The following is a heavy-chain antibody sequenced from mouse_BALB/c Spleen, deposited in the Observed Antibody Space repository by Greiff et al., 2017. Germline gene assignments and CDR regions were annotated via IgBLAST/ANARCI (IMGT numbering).Heavy chain of an antibody. CDR3: ARDKGGYYDAMDY. CDR2: IWGDGST. V-gene: IGHV2-6-7*01. D-gene: IGHD2-2*01. J-gene: IGHJ4*01. CDR1: GFSLTGYG. Sequence: VQRVESGPGLVAPSQSLSITCTVSGFSLTGYGVNWVRQPPGKGLEWLGMIWGDGSTDYNSALKSRLSISKDNSKSQVFLKMNSLQTDDTARYYCARDKGGYYDAMDYWGQGTSVTVSS.